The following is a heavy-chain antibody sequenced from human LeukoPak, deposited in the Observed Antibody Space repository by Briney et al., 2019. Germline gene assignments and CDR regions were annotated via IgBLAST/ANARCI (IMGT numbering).Heavy chain of an antibody. V-gene: IGHV4-30-4*08. CDR3: ARGHDCSSTSCYYYYYYMDV. J-gene: IGHJ6*03. CDR2: IYYSGST. Sequence: PSQTLSLTCTVSGGSISSGDYYWSWIRQPPGKGLEWIGYIYYSGSTYYNPSLKSRVTMSVDTSKNQFSLKLSSVTAADTAVYYCARGHDCSSTSCYYYYYYMDVWGKGTTVTVSS. CDR1: GGSISSGDYY. D-gene: IGHD2-2*01.